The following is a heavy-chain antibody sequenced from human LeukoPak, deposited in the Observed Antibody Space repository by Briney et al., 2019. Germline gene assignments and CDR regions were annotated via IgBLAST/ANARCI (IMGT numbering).Heavy chain of an antibody. Sequence: ASVKVSCKACGYTFTSYGFSWVRQAPGRRLDWMEWISAYNGNTNYAQKLQGRVTMTTDTSTGTAYMELRSLRSDDTAVYYCARVGWLVRGYFDYWGQGTLVTVSS. J-gene: IGHJ4*02. CDR1: GYTFTSYG. V-gene: IGHV1-18*01. CDR3: ARVGWLVRGYFDY. D-gene: IGHD6-19*01. CDR2: ISAYNGNT.